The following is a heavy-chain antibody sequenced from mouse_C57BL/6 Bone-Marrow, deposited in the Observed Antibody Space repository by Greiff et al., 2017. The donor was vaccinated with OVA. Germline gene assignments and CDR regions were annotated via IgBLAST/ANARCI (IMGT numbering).Heavy chain of an antibody. D-gene: IGHD1-1*01. CDR1: GFSFNTYA. CDR3: VRQGDFGYYGSSSWFAY. J-gene: IGHJ3*01. CDR2: IRSKSNNYAT. Sequence: EVKLMESGGGLVQPKGSLKLSCAASGFSFNTYAMNWVRQAPGKGLEWVARIRSKSNNYATYYADSVKDRFTISRDDSESMLYLQMNNLKTEDTAMYYCVRQGDFGYYGSSSWFAYWGQGTLVTVSA. V-gene: IGHV10-1*01.